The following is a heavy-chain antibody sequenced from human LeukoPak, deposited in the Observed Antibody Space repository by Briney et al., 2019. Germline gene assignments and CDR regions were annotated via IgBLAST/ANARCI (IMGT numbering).Heavy chain of an antibody. Sequence: VASVKVSCKASGYTFTGYYMHWVRQAPGQGLEWMGWINPNSGGTKYAQKFQGRVTMTRDTSISTAYMELSRLRSDDTAVYYCAREGLKGITVAGQDYWGQGTLVTVSS. CDR3: AREGLKGITVAGQDY. CDR2: INPNSGGT. D-gene: IGHD6-19*01. V-gene: IGHV1-2*02. CDR1: GYTFTGYY. J-gene: IGHJ4*02.